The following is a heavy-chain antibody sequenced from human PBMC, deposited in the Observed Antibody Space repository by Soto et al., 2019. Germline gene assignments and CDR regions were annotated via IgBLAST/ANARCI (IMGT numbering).Heavy chain of an antibody. CDR2: IWYDGSNK. CDR1: GFTFSSYG. CDR3: ARGHIAAAGSNNWFDP. J-gene: IGHJ5*02. V-gene: IGHV3-33*01. D-gene: IGHD6-13*01. Sequence: PGESLRLSCAASGFTFSSYGMHWVRQAPGKGLEWVAVIWYDGSNKYYADSVKGRFTISRDNSKNTLYLQMNSLRAEDTAVYYCARGHIAAAGSNNWFDPWGQGTLVTVSS.